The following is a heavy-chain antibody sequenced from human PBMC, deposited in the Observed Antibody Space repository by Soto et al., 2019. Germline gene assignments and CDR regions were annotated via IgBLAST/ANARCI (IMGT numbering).Heavy chain of an antibody. CDR1: GYTFTSYW. Sequence: PGESLKISCKGSGYTFTSYWINWVRQMPGKGLEWMGRIDPTDSYTNYNPSFQGHVTISADKSLSTAYLQWSSLKASDTAMYYCARGGIAAASSPYGMDVWGQGTTVTVSS. D-gene: IGHD6-13*01. CDR3: ARGGIAAASSPYGMDV. J-gene: IGHJ6*02. V-gene: IGHV5-10-1*01. CDR2: IDPTDSYT.